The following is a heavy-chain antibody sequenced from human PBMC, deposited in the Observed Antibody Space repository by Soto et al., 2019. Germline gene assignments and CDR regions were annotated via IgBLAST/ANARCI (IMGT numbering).Heavy chain of an antibody. CDR1: GYTFTGYY. D-gene: IGHD4-17*01. Sequence: ASVKVSCKASGYTFTGYYMHWVRQAPGQGLEWMGWINPNSGGTNYAQKFQGWVTMTRDTSISTAYMELSRLRSDDTAVYYCARGVDRTTGTRYYRMAVSAQGTTVIVSS. CDR2: INPNSGGT. V-gene: IGHV1-2*04. CDR3: ARGVDRTTGTRYYRMAV. J-gene: IGHJ6*02.